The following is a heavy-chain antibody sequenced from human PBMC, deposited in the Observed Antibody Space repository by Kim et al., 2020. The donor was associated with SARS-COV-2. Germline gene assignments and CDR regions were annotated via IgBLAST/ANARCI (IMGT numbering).Heavy chain of an antibody. CDR2: ST. J-gene: IGHJ4*02. Sequence: STNSNPSLKSRVTISVDTSKNQFSLKLSSVTAADTAVYYCARSPGYYFDYWGQGTLVTVSS. D-gene: IGHD3-10*01. V-gene: IGHV4-59*01. CDR3: ARSPGYYFDY.